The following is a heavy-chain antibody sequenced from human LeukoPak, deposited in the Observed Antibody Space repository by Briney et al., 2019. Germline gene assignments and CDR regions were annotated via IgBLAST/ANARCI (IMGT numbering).Heavy chain of an antibody. J-gene: IGHJ4*02. V-gene: IGHV2-5*01. D-gene: IGHD6-19*01. CDR2: IYWNDDK. CDR1: GFSLSTSGVG. CDR3: AHRRGESVRRAAVADGFDY. Sequence: SGPTLVNPTQILTLTCTFSGFSLSTSGVGVGWIRQPPGKALEWLALIYWNDDKRYSPSLKSRLTITKDTSKNQVVLTMTNMDPVDTATYYCAHRRGESVRRAAVADGFDYWGQGTLVTVSS.